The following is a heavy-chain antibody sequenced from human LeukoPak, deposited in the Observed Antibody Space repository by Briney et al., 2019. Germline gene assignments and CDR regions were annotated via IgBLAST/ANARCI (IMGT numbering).Heavy chain of an antibody. CDR2: ISSSSSYI. CDR1: GFTFTSSS. CDR3: AKGYDFWSGYLYYFDY. V-gene: IGHV3-21*04. D-gene: IGHD3-3*01. J-gene: IGHJ4*02. Sequence: GGSLRLSCAASGFTFTSSSMTWVRQAPGKGLEWVSSISSSSSYIYYADSVKGRFTISRDNSKNTLYLQMNSLRAEDTAVYYCAKGYDFWSGYLYYFDYWGQGTLVTVSS.